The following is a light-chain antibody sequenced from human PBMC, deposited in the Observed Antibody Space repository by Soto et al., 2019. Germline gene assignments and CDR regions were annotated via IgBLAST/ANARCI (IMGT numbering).Light chain of an antibody. CDR1: QSVSSNF. Sequence: EIVLTQSPGTLSLSPGERATLSCRASQSVSSNFLAWYQQKPGRAPRLLIYGASNRATGIPDRFSGSGSGTDFTLTISSLEPEDFAVYYCQQRSNWPQTFGQGTKVDIK. CDR2: GAS. CDR3: QQRSNWPQT. V-gene: IGKV3D-20*02. J-gene: IGKJ1*01.